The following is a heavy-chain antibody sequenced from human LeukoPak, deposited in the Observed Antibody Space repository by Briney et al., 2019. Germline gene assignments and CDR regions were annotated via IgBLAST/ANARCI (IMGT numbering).Heavy chain of an antibody. Sequence: GGSLRLSCAASGFTFSIYAMDWVRQAPGKGLEWVALISYDGNNKYYADSVKGRFSISRDNSKNTLYLQMNSLRAEDTAIYYCARDRGTYRPIDYWGQGALVTVSS. CDR1: GFTFSIYA. D-gene: IGHD1-26*01. CDR3: ARDRGTYRPIDY. CDR2: ISYDGNNK. J-gene: IGHJ4*02. V-gene: IGHV3-30-3*01.